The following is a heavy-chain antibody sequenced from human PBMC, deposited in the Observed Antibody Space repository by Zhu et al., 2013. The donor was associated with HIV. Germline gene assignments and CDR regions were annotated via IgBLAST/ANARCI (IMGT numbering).Heavy chain of an antibody. V-gene: IGHV1-18*01. J-gene: IGHJ6*02. CDR2: ISGFNGNT. CDR3: VRDDGHTGYYYAMDV. Sequence: QAQLVQSGEQVKKPGASVKVSCKASGYTFTIYGITWVRQAPGQGLEWMGWISGFNGNTNYAQRFQGRVTMTTDTSTSTAYMELTSLISDDTAVYYCVRDDGHTGYYYAMDVWGQGTTVTVSS. CDR1: GYTFTIYG. D-gene: IGHD4-17*01.